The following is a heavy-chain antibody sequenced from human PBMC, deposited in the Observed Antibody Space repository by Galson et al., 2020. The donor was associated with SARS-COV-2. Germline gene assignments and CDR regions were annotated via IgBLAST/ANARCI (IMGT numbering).Heavy chain of an antibody. D-gene: IGHD6-13*01. CDR3: AGSRDSSRWYGDYYFGVDV. CDR2: IYKIENT. J-gene: IGHJ6*02. V-gene: IGHV4-61*02. Sequence: SETLSLTCTVSGVSVSSDSYYWSWVRLPAGKGLEWIGRIYKIENTNYNPYFRSRVTISVDTSKNQFFLKLSSVTAADTALYYCAGSRDSSRWYGDYYFGVDVWGQGTAVAVSS. CDR1: GVSVSSDSYY.